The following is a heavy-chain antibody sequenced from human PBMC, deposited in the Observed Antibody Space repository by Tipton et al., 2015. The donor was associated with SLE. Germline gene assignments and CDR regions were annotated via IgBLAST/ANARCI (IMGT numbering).Heavy chain of an antibody. CDR2: INHSGST. V-gene: IGHV4-34*01. CDR1: GGSFSGYY. J-gene: IGHJ4*02. CDR3: ARDGAAAGFFDY. D-gene: IGHD6-13*01. Sequence: TLSLTCAVYGGSFSGYYWSWIRQPPGKGLEWIGEINHSGSTNYNPSLKSRVTISVDTSKNQFSLKLSSVTAADTAVYYCARDGAAAGFFDYWGQGTLVTVSS.